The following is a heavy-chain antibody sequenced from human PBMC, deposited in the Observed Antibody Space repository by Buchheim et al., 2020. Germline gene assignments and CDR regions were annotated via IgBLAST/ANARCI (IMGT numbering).Heavy chain of an antibody. V-gene: IGHV3-73*02. CDR1: GFTFSGSA. J-gene: IGHJ6*03. Sequence: EVQLVESGGGLVQPGGSLKLSCAASGFTFSGSAMHWVRQASGKGLEWVGRIRSKANSYATAYAASVKGRFTISRDDSKNTGYLQMNSLKTEDTAVYYCTARGYSGYDSLDYYYMDVWGKGTT. CDR3: TARGYSGYDSLDYYYMDV. D-gene: IGHD5-12*01. CDR2: IRSKANSYAT.